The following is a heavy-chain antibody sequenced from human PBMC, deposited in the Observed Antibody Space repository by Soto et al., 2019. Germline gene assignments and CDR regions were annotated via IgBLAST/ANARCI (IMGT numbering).Heavy chain of an antibody. J-gene: IGHJ4*02. CDR1: GFTFSNAW. Sequence: EVQLVESGGGLVKPGGSLRLSCAASGFTFSNAWMSWVRQAPGKGLEWVGRIKGKTDGGTTDYAAPVKGRFTISRDDSKNTLYLQMNSLKTEDTAVYYCTYFRWYYYWGQGTLVTVSS. D-gene: IGHD6-13*01. CDR3: TYFRWYYY. V-gene: IGHV3-15*01. CDR2: IKGKTDGGTT.